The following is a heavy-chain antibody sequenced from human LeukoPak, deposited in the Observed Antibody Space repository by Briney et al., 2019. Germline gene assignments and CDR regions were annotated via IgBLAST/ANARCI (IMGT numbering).Heavy chain of an antibody. J-gene: IGHJ6*02. CDR3: ARVPSRFGLYGMDV. V-gene: IGHV1-8*01. Sequence: ASVKVSCKASGYTFTSYDINWVRQATGQGLEWMGWMNPNSGNTGYAQKFQGRVTMTRNTSISTAYMELSSLRSEDTAVYYCARVPSRFGLYGMDVWGQGTTVTVSS. CDR2: MNPNSGNT. D-gene: IGHD3-10*01. CDR1: GYTFTSYD.